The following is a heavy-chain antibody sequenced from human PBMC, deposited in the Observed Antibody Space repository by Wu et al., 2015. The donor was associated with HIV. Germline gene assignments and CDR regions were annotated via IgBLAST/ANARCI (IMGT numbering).Heavy chain of an antibody. CDR2: INPSGGST. D-gene: IGHD5-18*01. CDR3: ARGSGDTAMVTFYYYYYMDV. V-gene: IGHV1-46*03. Sequence: QVQLVQSGAEVKKPGASVKVSCKASGYTFTSYYMHWVRQAPGQGLEWMGIINPSGGSTSYAQKFQGRVTMTRDTSTSTVYMELSSLRSEDTAVYYCARGSGDTAMVTFYYYYYMDVWGKGTTVTVSS. J-gene: IGHJ6*03. CDR1: GYTFTSYY.